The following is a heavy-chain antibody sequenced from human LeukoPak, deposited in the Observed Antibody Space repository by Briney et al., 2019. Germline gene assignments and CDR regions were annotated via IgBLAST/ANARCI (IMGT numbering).Heavy chain of an antibody. CDR2: FYHGGST. Sequence: SETLSLTCTVSGYSISTGYYWDWIRQPPGKGLEWIGTFYHGGSTYYNPSLKSRVTISVDKSKNQFSLKLTSVTAADTAVYYCARLHDYGDYYADYWGQGTLVTVSS. D-gene: IGHD4-17*01. J-gene: IGHJ4*02. CDR3: ARLHDYGDYYADY. CDR1: GYSISTGYY. V-gene: IGHV4-38-2*02.